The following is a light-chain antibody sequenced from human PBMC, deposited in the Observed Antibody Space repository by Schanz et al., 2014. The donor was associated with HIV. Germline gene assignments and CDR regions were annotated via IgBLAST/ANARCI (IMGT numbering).Light chain of an antibody. CDR3: QQRSNWLT. V-gene: IGKV3-11*01. CDR2: GAS. J-gene: IGKJ4*01. Sequence: EIVLTQSPGTLSLSPGERGTLSCRASQTILSNLAWYQQKPGQAPRLLIYGASTRATGIPDRFSGSGSGTDFTLTISSLQSEDFAVYYCQQRSNWLTFGGGTKVEIK. CDR1: QTILSN.